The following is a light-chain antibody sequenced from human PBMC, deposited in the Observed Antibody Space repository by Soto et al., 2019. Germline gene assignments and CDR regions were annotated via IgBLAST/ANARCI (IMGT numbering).Light chain of an antibody. CDR1: QYVSSF. CDR2: DAS. V-gene: IGKV3-11*01. J-gene: IGKJ4*01. Sequence: VMTQSPATLSVPPGERATVPCRASQYVSSFLAWYQQKPGQAPTLLIYDASNRATGIPARFSGSGSGTDFTLTISSLEPEDFAVYYCQQRSNWPRITFGGGTKVDI. CDR3: QQRSNWPRIT.